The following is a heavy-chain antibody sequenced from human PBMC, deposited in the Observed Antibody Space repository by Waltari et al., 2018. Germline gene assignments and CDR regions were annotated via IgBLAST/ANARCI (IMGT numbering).Heavy chain of an antibody. Sequence: QVQLQESGPGLVKPSETLSITCTVSGGSISSYYWSWIRQPPGKGLEWIGYIYYSGSTNYNPSLKSRVTISVDTSKNQFSLKLSSVTAADTAVYYCAGEDSIAAAGTSAFDIWGQGTMVTVSS. CDR2: IYYSGST. V-gene: IGHV4-59*01. D-gene: IGHD6-13*01. J-gene: IGHJ3*02. CDR1: GGSISSYY. CDR3: AGEDSIAAAGTSAFDI.